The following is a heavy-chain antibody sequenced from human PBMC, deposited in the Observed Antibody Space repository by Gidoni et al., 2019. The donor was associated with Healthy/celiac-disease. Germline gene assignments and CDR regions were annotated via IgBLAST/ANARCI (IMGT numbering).Heavy chain of an antibody. CDR2: IKSKTDGGTT. Sequence: EVQLVESGGGLVKPGGSLRLSCAASGFTFSNAWMSWVRQAPGKGLEWVGRIKSKTDGGTTDYAAPVKGRFTISRDDSKNTLYLQMNSLKTEDTAVYYCTTIDSVYCGGDCYSHWGQGTLVTVSS. CDR1: GFTFSNAW. D-gene: IGHD2-21*02. J-gene: IGHJ4*02. V-gene: IGHV3-15*01. CDR3: TTIDSVYCGGDCYSH.